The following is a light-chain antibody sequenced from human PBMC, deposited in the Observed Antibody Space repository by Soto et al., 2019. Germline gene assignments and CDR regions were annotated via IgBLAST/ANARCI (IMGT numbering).Light chain of an antibody. V-gene: IGKV1-5*01. CDR3: QQYNSPLT. CDR2: DAS. Sequence: DIQMTQSPSTLSASVGDRVTITCRASQSISSWLAWYQQKPGKAPKLLIYDASSLESGVPSRFSGSGSGTEFSLTISSRQPDDFATYYCQQYNSPLTFVGGKKVEI. CDR1: QSISSW. J-gene: IGKJ4*01.